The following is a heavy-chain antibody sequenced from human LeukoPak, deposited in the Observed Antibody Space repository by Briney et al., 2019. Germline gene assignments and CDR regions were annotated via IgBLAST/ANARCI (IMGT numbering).Heavy chain of an antibody. CDR2: ISSSSSYI. D-gene: IGHD1-26*01. J-gene: IGHJ4*02. V-gene: IGHV3-21*01. CDR1: GFTFRSYS. Sequence: GRSLRLSCAASGFTFRSYSMNWVRQAPGKGLEWVSSISSSSSYIYYADSVKGRFTISRDNAKNTLYLQMNSLRAEDTAVYYCARDSGSYETDYWGQGTLVTVSS. CDR3: ARDSGSYETDY.